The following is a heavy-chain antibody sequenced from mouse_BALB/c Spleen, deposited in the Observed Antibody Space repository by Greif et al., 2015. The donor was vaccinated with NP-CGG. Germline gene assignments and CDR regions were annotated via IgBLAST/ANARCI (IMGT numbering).Heavy chain of an antibody. Sequence: VQLQQSGAELVKPGASVKLSCTASGFNIKDTYMHWVKQRPEQGLEWIGRIDPANGNTKYDPKFQGKATITADTSSNTAYLQLSSLTSEDTAVYYCARGGRTGTSFDYWGQGTTLTVSS. CDR3: ARGGRTGTSFDY. CDR1: GFNIKDTY. V-gene: IGHV14-3*02. D-gene: IGHD4-1*01. CDR2: IDPANGNT. J-gene: IGHJ2*01.